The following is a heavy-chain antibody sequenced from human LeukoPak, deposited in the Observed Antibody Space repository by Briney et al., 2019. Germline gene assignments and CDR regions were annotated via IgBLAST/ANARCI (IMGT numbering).Heavy chain of an antibody. J-gene: IGHJ6*02. CDR3: AKYGSDGCNFGYYYYYYGMDV. V-gene: IGHV3-23*01. Sequence: PGGSLRLSCAASGFAFSSYAMSWVRQAPGKGLEWVSAISGSGGSTYYADSVKGRFTISRDNSKNTLYLQMNSLRAEDTAVYYCAKYGSDGCNFGYYYYYYGMDVWGQGTTVTVSS. D-gene: IGHD5-24*01. CDR1: GFAFSSYA. CDR2: ISGSGGST.